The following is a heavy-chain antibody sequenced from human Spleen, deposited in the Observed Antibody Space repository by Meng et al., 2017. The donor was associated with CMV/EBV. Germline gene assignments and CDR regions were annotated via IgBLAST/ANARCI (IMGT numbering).Heavy chain of an antibody. CDR3: ARASRVGRVRAWELQAPWYFDY. D-gene: IGHD1-26*01. CDR2: ISAYNGNT. Sequence: ASVKVSCKASGYTFTSYGISWVRQAPGQGLEWIGWISAYNGNTNYAQKLQGRVTMTTDTSTSTAYMELRSLRSDDTAVYYCARASRVGRVRAWELQAPWYFDYWGQGTLVTVSS. V-gene: IGHV1-18*01. J-gene: IGHJ4*02. CDR1: GYTFTSYG.